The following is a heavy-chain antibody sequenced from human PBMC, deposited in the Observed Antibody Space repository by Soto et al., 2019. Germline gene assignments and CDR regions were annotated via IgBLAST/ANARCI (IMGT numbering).Heavy chain of an antibody. D-gene: IGHD4-4*01. CDR3: MSQRTTVITQAYFDV. V-gene: IGHV4-39*01. CDR1: GGSVTNSSYY. Sequence: PSETLSLTCTVSGGSVTNSSYYWGWIRQSPGKGLEWIGSVYYRGRSYSKSSVKSRVTISVDTSNNQFSLKLNSVTASDTAFYFSMSQRTTVITQAYFDVWGQGALVTVSS. CDR2: VYYRGRS. J-gene: IGHJ4*02.